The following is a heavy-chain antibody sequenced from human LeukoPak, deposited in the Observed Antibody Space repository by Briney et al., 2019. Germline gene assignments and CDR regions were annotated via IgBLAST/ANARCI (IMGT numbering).Heavy chain of an antibody. CDR3: ARDHRGFYYGSGNYYYLDV. J-gene: IGHJ6*03. V-gene: IGHV1-69*13. Sequence: EASVKVSCKASGGTYNNYAITWVRQAPGQGLEWVGGILPVFGTSNYAQRFQGRVTITADESTGTTYMELSSLRSEDTAVYYCARDHRGFYYGSGNYYYLDVWGKGTTVTVSS. D-gene: IGHD3-10*01. CDR1: GGTYNNYA. CDR2: ILPVFGTS.